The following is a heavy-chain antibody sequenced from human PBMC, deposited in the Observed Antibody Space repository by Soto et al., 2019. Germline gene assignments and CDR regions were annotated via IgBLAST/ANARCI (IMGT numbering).Heavy chain of an antibody. CDR3: ARALYNSSSGLYYGMDV. CDR1: GFTFSSYA. V-gene: IGHV3-30-3*01. D-gene: IGHD6-6*01. Sequence: GGSLRLSCAASGFTFSSYAMHWVRQAPGKGLGWVAVISYDGSNKYYADSVKGRFTISRDNSKNTLYLQMNSLRAEDTAVYYCARALYNSSSGLYYGMDVWGQGTTVTVSS. CDR2: ISYDGSNK. J-gene: IGHJ6*02.